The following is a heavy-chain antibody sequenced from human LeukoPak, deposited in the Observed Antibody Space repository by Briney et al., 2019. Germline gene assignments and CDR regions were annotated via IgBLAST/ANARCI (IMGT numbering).Heavy chain of an antibody. CDR3: ARRYCSSTSCHNWFDP. V-gene: IGHV1-18*01. CDR1: GYTFTSYG. CDR2: VSAYNGNT. Sequence: ASVKVSCNASGYTFTSYGISWVRQAPGQGLEWMGWVSAYNGNTNYAQKLQGRVTMTTDTSTSTAYMELRSLRSDDTAVYYCARRYCSSTSCHNWFDPWGQGTLVTVSS. J-gene: IGHJ5*02. D-gene: IGHD2-2*01.